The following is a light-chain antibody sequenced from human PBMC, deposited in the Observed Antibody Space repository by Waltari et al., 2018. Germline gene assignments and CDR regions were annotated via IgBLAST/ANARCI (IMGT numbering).Light chain of an antibody. CDR1: SDDVGGYNL. CDR2: EVH. CDR3: CSYAGTTGWV. J-gene: IGLJ3*02. V-gene: IGLV2-23*02. Sequence: QSALTQPASVSGSPGQSITISCTGTSDDVGGYNLVSWYQQSSGKAPKLIIYEVHKLPSGGSSRVSASRSGNTASLTISGLQSEDEANYYCCSYAGTTGWVFGGGTKVTVL.